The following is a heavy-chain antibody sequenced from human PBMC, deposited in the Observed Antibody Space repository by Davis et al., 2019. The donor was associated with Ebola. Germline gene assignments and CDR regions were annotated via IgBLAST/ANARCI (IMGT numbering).Heavy chain of an antibody. Sequence: ASVKVSCKASGYRFTSYYMHWVRQAPGQGLEWMRIINPITGGTSYAQNFQVRVNMTRDTSTSTVYMELSSLRSEDTAVYYGAREGGRYYDSSGYVFDIWGQGTMVKVSS. CDR1: GYRFTSYY. J-gene: IGHJ3*02. CDR3: AREGGRYYDSSGYVFDI. CDR2: INPITGGT. V-gene: IGHV1-46*01. D-gene: IGHD3-22*01.